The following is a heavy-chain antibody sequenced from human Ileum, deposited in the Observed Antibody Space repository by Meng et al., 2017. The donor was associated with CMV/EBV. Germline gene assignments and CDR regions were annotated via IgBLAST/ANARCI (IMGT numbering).Heavy chain of an antibody. Sequence: SGFTFKNYAMTWVRQAPGKGLEWVSTISGSGTSTYYGDSLKGRFTISRDNYNNTLYLQMNSLRAEDTAVYYCAKDLTNYYDNRGALDYWGQGTLVTVSS. D-gene: IGHD3-22*01. CDR2: ISGSGTST. CDR3: AKDLTNYYDNRGALDY. CDR1: GFTFKNYA. J-gene: IGHJ4*02. V-gene: IGHV3-23*01.